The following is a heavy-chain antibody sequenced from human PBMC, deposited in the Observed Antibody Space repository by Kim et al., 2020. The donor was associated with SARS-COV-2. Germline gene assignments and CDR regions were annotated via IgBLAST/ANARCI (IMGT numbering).Heavy chain of an antibody. CDR1: GFTFSNAW. J-gene: IGHJ6*02. D-gene: IGHD3-22*01. CDR3: TTEYYYDSSGYYYADYYYVMDV. CDR2: IKSKTDGGTT. Sequence: GGSLRLSCAASGFTFSNAWMSWVRQAPGKGLEWVGRIKSKTDGGTTDYAAPVKGRFTISRDDSKNTLYLQMNSLKTEDTAVYYCTTEYYYDSSGYYYADYYYVMDVWGQGTTVTVSS. V-gene: IGHV3-15*01.